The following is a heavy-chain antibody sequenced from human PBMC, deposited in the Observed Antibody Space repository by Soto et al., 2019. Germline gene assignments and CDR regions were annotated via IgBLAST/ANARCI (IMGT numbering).Heavy chain of an antibody. J-gene: IGHJ6*02. CDR3: ARADYDFWSGYYFSDYYYGMDV. Sequence: SVKVSCTASGYTFTSYDINWVRQATGQGLEWMGWMNPNSGNTGYAQKFQGRVTMTRNTSISTAYMELSSLRSEDTAVYYCARADYDFWSGYYFSDYYYGMDVWGQGTTVTVSS. V-gene: IGHV1-8*01. CDR2: MNPNSGNT. D-gene: IGHD3-3*01. CDR1: GYTFTSYD.